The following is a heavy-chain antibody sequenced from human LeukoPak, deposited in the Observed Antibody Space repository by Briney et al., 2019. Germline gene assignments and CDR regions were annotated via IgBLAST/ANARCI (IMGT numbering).Heavy chain of an antibody. J-gene: IGHJ4*02. CDR3: ARPRAKRTVTWGYFDY. CDR1: GVSISSYY. Sequence: PSETLSLTCTVSGVSISSYYWSWIRQPPGKGLEWIGYIYYSGSTNYNPSLKSRVTISVDTSKNQFSLKLSSVTAADTAVYYCARPRAKRTVTWGYFDYWGQGTLVTVSS. V-gene: IGHV4-59*12. D-gene: IGHD4-17*01. CDR2: IYYSGST.